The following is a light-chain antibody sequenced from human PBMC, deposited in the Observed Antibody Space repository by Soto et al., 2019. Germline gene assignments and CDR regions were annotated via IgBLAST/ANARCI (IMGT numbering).Light chain of an antibody. V-gene: IGLV2-23*01. CDR1: SSDVGSYNL. J-gene: IGLJ2*01. Sequence: QSVLTQPASVSGSPGQSITISCTGTSSDVGSYNLVSWYQQHPGKAPKLMIYEGSKRPSGVSKRFSGSKSANTASLTISGLQAEDEADYYCCSYAGSSTSVVFGGGTKLTVL. CDR3: CSYAGSSTSVV. CDR2: EGS.